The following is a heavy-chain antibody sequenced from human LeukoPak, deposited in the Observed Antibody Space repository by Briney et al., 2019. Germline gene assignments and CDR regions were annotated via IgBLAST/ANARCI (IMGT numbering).Heavy chain of an antibody. CDR3: ARDRGDYDYVWGSYRYTYYFDY. J-gene: IGHJ4*02. Sequence: ATVKVSCKASGGTFSSYAISWVRQAPGQGLEWMGGIIIIVGTANYAQKSQGRVTITADESTSTAYMELSSLRSEDTAVYYCARDRGDYDYVWGSYRYTYYFDYWGQGTLVTASS. CDR2: IIIIVGTA. D-gene: IGHD3-16*02. CDR1: GGTFSSYA. V-gene: IGHV1-69*13.